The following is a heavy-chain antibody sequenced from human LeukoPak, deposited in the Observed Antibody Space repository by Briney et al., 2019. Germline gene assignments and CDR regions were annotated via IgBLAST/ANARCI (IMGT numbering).Heavy chain of an antibody. J-gene: IGHJ4*02. CDR2: IRYDGSNK. CDR1: GFTFSNYG. D-gene: IGHD2-15*01. CDR3: AKAPNLVAAPDY. V-gene: IGHV3-30*02. Sequence: GGSLRLSCAASGFTFSNYGMHWVRQAPGKGLEWVAFIRYDGSNKYYGDSVKGRFTISRDNSKNTLYLQMNSLRAEDTAVHYCAKAPNLVAAPDYWGQGTLVTVSS.